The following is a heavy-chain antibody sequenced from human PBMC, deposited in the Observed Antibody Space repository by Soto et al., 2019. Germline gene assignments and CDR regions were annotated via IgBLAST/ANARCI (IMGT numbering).Heavy chain of an antibody. Sequence: GGSLRLSCAASGFTFSSYGMHWVRQAPGKGLEWVAVISYDGSNKYYADSVKGRFTISRDNSKNTLYLQMNSLRAEDTAVYYCAKDNGQYCSSTSCYAGWFDPWGQGTLVTVSS. CDR3: AKDNGQYCSSTSCYAGWFDP. CDR1: GFTFSSYG. D-gene: IGHD2-2*01. J-gene: IGHJ5*02. CDR2: ISYDGSNK. V-gene: IGHV3-30*18.